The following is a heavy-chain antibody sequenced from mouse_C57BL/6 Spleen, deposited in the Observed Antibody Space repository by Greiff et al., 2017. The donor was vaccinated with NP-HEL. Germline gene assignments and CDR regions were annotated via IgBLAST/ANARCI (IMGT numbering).Heavy chain of an antibody. CDR3: ARNPFLYYGSSYGYFDV. CDR2: IWSGGST. V-gene: IGHV2-2*01. Sequence: QVQLQQSGPGLVQPSQSLSITCTVSGFSLTSYGVHWVRQSPGKGLEWLGVIWSGGSTDYNAAFISRLSISKDNSKSQVFFKMNSLQADDTAIYYCARNPFLYYGSSYGYFDVWGTGTTVTVSS. J-gene: IGHJ1*03. D-gene: IGHD1-1*01. CDR1: GFSLTSYG.